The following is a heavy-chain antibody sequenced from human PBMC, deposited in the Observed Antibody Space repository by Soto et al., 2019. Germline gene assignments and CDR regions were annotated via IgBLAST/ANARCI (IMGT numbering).Heavy chain of an antibody. CDR2: IYYSGST. CDR3: ARGYYDFWSGGYYYYGMDV. CDR1: GGSISSYY. V-gene: IGHV4-59*01. D-gene: IGHD3-3*01. Sequence: PSETLSLTCTVSGGSISSYYWSWIRQPPGKGLEWIGYIYYSGSTNYNPSLKSRVTISVDTTKNQFSLKLSSVTAADTAVYYCARGYYDFWSGGYYYYGMDVWGQGTTVTVSS. J-gene: IGHJ6*02.